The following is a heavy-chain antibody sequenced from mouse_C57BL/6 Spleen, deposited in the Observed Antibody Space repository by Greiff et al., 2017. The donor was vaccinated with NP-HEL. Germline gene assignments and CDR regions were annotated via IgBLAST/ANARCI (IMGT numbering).Heavy chain of an antibody. Sequence: QVQLQQSGPELVKPGASVKISCKASGYAFSSSWMNWVKQRPGKGLEWIGRIYPGDGDTNYNGKFKGKATLTADKSSSTAYMQLSSLTSEDSAVYFCARRGYYGYDNWYFEVWGTGTTVTVSS. V-gene: IGHV1-82*01. CDR3: ARRGYYGYDNWYFEV. CDR1: GYAFSSSW. D-gene: IGHD2-2*01. J-gene: IGHJ1*03. CDR2: IYPGDGDT.